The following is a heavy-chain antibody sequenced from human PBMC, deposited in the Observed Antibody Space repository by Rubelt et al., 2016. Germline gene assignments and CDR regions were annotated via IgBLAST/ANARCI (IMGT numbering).Heavy chain of an antibody. CDR1: GFIFGSHW. CDR2: ISGSAGST. J-gene: IGHJ4*02. Sequence: EVQLVESGGGLVQPGGSLRLSCAASGFIFGSHWMHWVRRTGKGLVWVSGISGSAGSTYYADSVKGRFTISRDTSKNTLFLQMNSLRAEDTAVYYCAKDAYTDIVDNFDYWGQGTLVTVSS. CDR3: AKDAYTDIVDNFDY. D-gene: IGHD5-12*01. V-gene: IGHV3-23*04.